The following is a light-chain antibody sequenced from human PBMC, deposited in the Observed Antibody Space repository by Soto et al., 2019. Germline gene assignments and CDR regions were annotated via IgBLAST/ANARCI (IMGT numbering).Light chain of an antibody. Sequence: EIVLTQSPATLSLSPGDRATLSCGASQSVTSNYIAWYQQKPGLAPRLLIYDASSRATDIPDRFSGSGSGTDFTLTISRLETEDFAVYYCQHYDTSPALTFGGGTKVEIK. CDR1: QSVTSNY. CDR3: QHYDTSPALT. J-gene: IGKJ4*01. V-gene: IGKV3D-20*01. CDR2: DAS.